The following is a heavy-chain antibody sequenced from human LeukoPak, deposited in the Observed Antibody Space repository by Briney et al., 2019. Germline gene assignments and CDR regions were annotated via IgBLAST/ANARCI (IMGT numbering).Heavy chain of an antibody. CDR2: IYTSGST. CDR3: ARSGGYDILTGYLTDIEFDY. Sequence: SETLSLTCTVSGGSISSYYGSWIRQPAGRGLEWVGRIYTSGSTNYNPSLKSRVTMSVDTSKNQFSLKLSSLTAADTAVYYCARSGGYDILTGYLTDIEFDYWGQGTLVTVSS. CDR1: GGSISSYY. D-gene: IGHD3-9*01. V-gene: IGHV4-4*07. J-gene: IGHJ4*02.